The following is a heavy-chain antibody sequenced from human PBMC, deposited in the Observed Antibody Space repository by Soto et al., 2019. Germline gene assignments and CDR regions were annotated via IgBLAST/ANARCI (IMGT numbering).Heavy chain of an antibody. CDR3: ARDARPDSSGYYYTHYYYYGMDV. J-gene: IGHJ6*02. Sequence: QVQLQQWGAGLLKPSETLSLTCAVYGGSFSGYYWSWIRQPPGKGLEWIGEINHSGSTNYNPSLRRAGTLSVDTSKEHFPLKLGSVTAADTAVYYCARDARPDSSGYYYTHYYYYGMDVWGQGTTVTVSS. D-gene: IGHD3-22*01. CDR1: GGSFSGYY. V-gene: IGHV4-34*01. CDR2: INHSGST.